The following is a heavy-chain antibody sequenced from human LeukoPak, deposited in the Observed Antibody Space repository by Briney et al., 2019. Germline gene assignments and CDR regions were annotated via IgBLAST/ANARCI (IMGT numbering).Heavy chain of an antibody. V-gene: IGHV4-34*01. Sequence: SETLSLTCAVYGGSFSGCYWSWIRQPPGKGLEWIGEINHSGSTNYNPSLKSRVTISVDTSKNQFSLKLSSVTAADTAVYYCARANIVATSKHGWFDPWGQGTLVTVSS. CDR2: INHSGST. J-gene: IGHJ5*02. CDR1: GGSFSGCY. D-gene: IGHD5-12*01. CDR3: ARANIVATSKHGWFDP.